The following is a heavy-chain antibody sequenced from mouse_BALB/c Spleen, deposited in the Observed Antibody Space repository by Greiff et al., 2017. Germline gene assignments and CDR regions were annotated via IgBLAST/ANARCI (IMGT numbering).Heavy chain of an antibody. CDR2: ISCYNGAT. CDR1: GYSFTGYY. CDR3: ARGRVYYGSSFAMDY. Sequence: LVKTGASVKISCKASGYSFTGYYMHWVKQSHGKSLEWIGYISCYNGATSYNQKFKGKATFTVDTSSSTAYMQFNSLTSEDSAVYYCARGRVYYGSSFAMDYWGQGTSVTVSS. J-gene: IGHJ4*01. D-gene: IGHD1-1*01. V-gene: IGHV1S34*01.